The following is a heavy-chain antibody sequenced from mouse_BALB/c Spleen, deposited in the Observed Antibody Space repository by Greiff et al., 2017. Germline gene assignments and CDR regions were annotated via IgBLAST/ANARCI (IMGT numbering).Heavy chain of an antibody. D-gene: IGHD2-2*01. CDR2: INPSSGYT. CDR3: AILWLRQAMDY. J-gene: IGHJ4*01. CDR1: GYTFTSYT. V-gene: IGHV1-4*01. Sequence: QVQLKESGAELARPGASVKMSCKASGYTFTSYTMHWVKQRPGQGLEWIGYINPSSGYTNYNQKFKDKATLTADKSSSTAYMQLSSLTSEDSAVYYCAILWLRQAMDYWGQGTSVTVSS.